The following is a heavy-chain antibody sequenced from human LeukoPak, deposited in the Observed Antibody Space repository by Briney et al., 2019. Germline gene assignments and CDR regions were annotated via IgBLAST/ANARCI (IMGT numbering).Heavy chain of an antibody. V-gene: IGHV4-59*08. CDR1: GDXISSYY. CDR2: IYYSGGT. CDR3: ARHVTISGPYDASDI. D-gene: IGHD5-24*01. Sequence: SETLSLTCTASGDXISSYYCSWIRQPPGKGLEWIGYIYYSGGTDYNPSLKSRVTISVDTSKNQFSLKLRSVTAADTAVYYCARHVTISGPYDASDIWGQGTMVTVSP. J-gene: IGHJ3*02.